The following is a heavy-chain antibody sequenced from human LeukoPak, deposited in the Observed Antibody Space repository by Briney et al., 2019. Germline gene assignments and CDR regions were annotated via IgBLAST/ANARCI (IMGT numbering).Heavy chain of an antibody. J-gene: IGHJ4*02. D-gene: IGHD3-10*01. V-gene: IGHV3-23*01. Sequence: GGSLRLSCAASGFTFSSYAMSWVRQSPGTGLGRVSVVSGGGTSTNYGASVKGRFTTSRDNSKNTLYLQMDSLRVEDTAVYFCAKGLYFGSGRYYFDSWGQGTLVTVSS. CDR1: GFTFSSYA. CDR3: AKGLYFGSGRYYFDS. CDR2: VSGGGTST.